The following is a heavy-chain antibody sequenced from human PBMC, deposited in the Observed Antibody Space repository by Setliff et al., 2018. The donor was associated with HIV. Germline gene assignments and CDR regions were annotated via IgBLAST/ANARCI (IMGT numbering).Heavy chain of an antibody. Sequence: GASVKVSCKASGYTFTSYGISWVRQAPGQGLEWMGWISAYNGNTNYAQKFQGRVTMTTDISTSTAYMELRSLRSDDTAVYYCARTPARKGRGVYYFDYWGQGTLVTVSS. CDR1: GYTFTSYG. D-gene: IGHD1-26*01. J-gene: IGHJ4*02. V-gene: IGHV1-18*01. CDR2: ISAYNGNT. CDR3: ARTPARKGRGVYYFDY.